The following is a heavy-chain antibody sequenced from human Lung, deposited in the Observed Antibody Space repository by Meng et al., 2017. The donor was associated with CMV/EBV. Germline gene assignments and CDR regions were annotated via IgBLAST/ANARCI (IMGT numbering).Heavy chain of an antibody. CDR1: GGSISSSSYY. D-gene: IGHD3-16*01. J-gene: IGHJ4*02. V-gene: IGHV4-39*07. CDR3: AREGGASWFDY. Sequence: SETXSLTCTVSGGSISSSSYYWGWIRQPPGKGLEWIGSIYYNGNTYYNPSLKSRITISIDASKNEFSLKVNSVTAADTAVYYCAREGGASWFDYWGQGTVVTVSS. CDR2: IYYNGNT.